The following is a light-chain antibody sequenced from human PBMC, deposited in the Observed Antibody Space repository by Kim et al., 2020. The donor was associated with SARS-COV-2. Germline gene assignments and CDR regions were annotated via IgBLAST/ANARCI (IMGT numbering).Light chain of an antibody. CDR1: SSDVGGYNY. V-gene: IGLV2-14*03. J-gene: IGLJ3*02. CDR3: SSYTSSSILWV. Sequence: QSITIACTGTSSDVGGYNYVSWYQQHPGKAPKLMIYDVSNRPSGVSNRFSGSKSGNTASLTISGLQAEDEADYYCSSYTSSSILWVFGGGTKLTVL. CDR2: DVS.